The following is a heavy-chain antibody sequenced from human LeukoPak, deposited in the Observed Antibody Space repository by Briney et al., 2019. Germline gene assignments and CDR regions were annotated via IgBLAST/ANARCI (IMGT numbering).Heavy chain of an antibody. V-gene: IGHV4-4*02. Sequence: PSGTLSLTCAVSGGSISSSNWWSWVRQPPGKGLEWIGEIYHSGSTNYNPSLKSRVTISVDKSKSQFSLKLSSVTAADTAVYYCARVPDYGDYYFDYWGQGTLVTVSS. CDR3: ARVPDYGDYYFDY. CDR2: IYHSGST. D-gene: IGHD4-17*01. J-gene: IGHJ4*02. CDR1: GGSISSSNW.